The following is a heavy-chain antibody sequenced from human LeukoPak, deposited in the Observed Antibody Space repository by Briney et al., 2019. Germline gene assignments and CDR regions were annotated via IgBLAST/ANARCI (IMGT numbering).Heavy chain of an antibody. D-gene: IGHD3-10*01. CDR1: GGSISSGGYY. CDR2: INHSGST. J-gene: IGHJ4*02. CDR3: ARGGRFGEFLDY. Sequence: SETLSLTCAVSGGSISSGGYYWSWLRQSPGKGLEWIGEINHSGSTNNNPSLKSRVTISVDTSKNQFSLKLSSVTAADTAVYYCARGGRFGEFLDYWGQGTLVTVSS. V-gene: IGHV4-34*01.